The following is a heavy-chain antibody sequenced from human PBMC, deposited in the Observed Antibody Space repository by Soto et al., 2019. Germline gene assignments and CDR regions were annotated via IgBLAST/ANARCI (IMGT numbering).Heavy chain of an antibody. V-gene: IGHV1-18*01. CDR2: ISAYNGST. Sequence: ASVKVSCKASGYTFTSYGISCVRQAPGQGLEWMGWISAYNGSTNYAQKLQGRVTMTTDTSTSTAYMELRSLRSDDTAVYYCARGVGSGSYYNQYNWFDPWGQGTLVTVSS. D-gene: IGHD3-10*01. CDR3: ARGVGSGSYYNQYNWFDP. J-gene: IGHJ5*02. CDR1: GYTFTSYG.